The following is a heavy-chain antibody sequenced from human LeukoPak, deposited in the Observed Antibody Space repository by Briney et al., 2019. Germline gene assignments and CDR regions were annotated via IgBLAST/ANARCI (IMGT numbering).Heavy chain of an antibody. CDR3: ARAPRTTSGEFDY. Sequence: ASVKVSCKASGYTFTGYYMHWVRQAPGRGLEWMGWINPNSGGTNYAQKFQGRVTMTRDTSISTAYMELSRLRSDDTAVYYCARAPRTTSGEFDYWGQGTLVTVSS. V-gene: IGHV1-2*02. D-gene: IGHD1-1*01. CDR1: GYTFTGYY. CDR2: INPNSGGT. J-gene: IGHJ4*02.